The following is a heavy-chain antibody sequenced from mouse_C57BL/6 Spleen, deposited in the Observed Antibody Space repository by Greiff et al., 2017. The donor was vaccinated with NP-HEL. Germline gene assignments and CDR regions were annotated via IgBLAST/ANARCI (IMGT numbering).Heavy chain of an antibody. CDR1: GFNIKNTY. Sequence: VQLKQSVAELVRPGASVKLSCTASGFNIKNTYMHWVKQRPEQGLEWIGRIDPANGNTKYAPKFQGKATITADTSSNTAYLQLSSLTCEDTAIYYWARGGSTMVTTGFAYWGQGTLVTVSA. CDR2: IDPANGNT. J-gene: IGHJ3*01. CDR3: ARGGSTMVTTGFAY. D-gene: IGHD2-2*01. V-gene: IGHV14-3*01.